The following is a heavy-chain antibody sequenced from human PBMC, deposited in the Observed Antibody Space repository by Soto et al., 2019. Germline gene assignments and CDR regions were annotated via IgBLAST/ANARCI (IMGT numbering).Heavy chain of an antibody. CDR1: GFNFSNYA. CDR3: TRERSLVSLLFDY. V-gene: IGHV3-23*01. CDR2: ISGSGRGSRP. D-gene: IGHD2-21*01. Sequence: VGSLRLSCVESGFNFSNYAVAWVRQAPGKGLEWVSSISGSGRGSRPYYADSVQGRFTISRDHSKNIVSLQMDSLRVDDTAVYYCTRERSLVSLLFDYWGPGTLVTVSS. J-gene: IGHJ4*02.